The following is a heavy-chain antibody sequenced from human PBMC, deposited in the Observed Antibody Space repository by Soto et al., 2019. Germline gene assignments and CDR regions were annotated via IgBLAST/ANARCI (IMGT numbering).Heavy chain of an antibody. J-gene: IGHJ4*02. CDR2: INHSGST. Sequence: QVQLQQWGAGLLKPSETLSLTCAVYCGSFSSYYWSWIRQPPGKGLEWIGEINHSGSTNYNPSLTSRVTMLVDTSKNQFSLKLSSVTAADTAVYYCARTSRFDCWGQGTLVTVSS. V-gene: IGHV4-34*01. D-gene: IGHD6-6*01. CDR3: ARTSRFDC. CDR1: CGSFSSYY.